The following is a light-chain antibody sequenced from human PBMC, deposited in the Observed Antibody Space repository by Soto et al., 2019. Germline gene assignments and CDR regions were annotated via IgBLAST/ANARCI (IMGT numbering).Light chain of an antibody. J-gene: IGKJ1*01. CDR1: QGIGND. Sequence: AIQMTQSPSSLSASVGDRVTITCRASQGIGNDLGWYQQKPGKAPKVLIYDASTLQSGVPSRFSGSGSGTDFTLTISDLQPEDSATYYWLRDYLGWTFGQGTEVEIK. V-gene: IGKV1-6*01. CDR3: LRDYLGWT. CDR2: DAS.